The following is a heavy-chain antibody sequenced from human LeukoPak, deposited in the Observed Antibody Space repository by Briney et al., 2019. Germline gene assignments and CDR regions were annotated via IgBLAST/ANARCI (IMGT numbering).Heavy chain of an antibody. CDR2: IYYSGST. J-gene: IGHJ6*03. D-gene: IGHD1-26*01. Sequence: PSETLSLTCTVSGGSISRSSYYWGWIRQPPGKGLEWIGSIYYSGSTYYIPSLKSRVTISVDTSKNQFSLKLSSVTAADTAVYYCARVIQRLSGSYYYYMDVWGKGTTVTVSS. CDR3: ARVIQRLSGSYYYYMDV. V-gene: IGHV4-39*07. CDR1: GGSISRSSYY.